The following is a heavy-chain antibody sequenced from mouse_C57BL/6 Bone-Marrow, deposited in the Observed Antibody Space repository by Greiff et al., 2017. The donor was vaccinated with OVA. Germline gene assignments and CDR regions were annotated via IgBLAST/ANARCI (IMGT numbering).Heavy chain of an antibody. V-gene: IGHV5-6*01. CDR2: ISSGGSYT. Sequence: EVQVVESGGDLVKPGGSLKLSCAASGFTFSSYGMSWVRQTPDKRLEWVATISSGGSYTYYPDSVKGRFTISRDNAKNTLYLQMSSLKSEDTAMYYCARQRDYDYDGFAMDYWGQGTSVTVSS. CDR3: ARQRDYDYDGFAMDY. D-gene: IGHD2-4*01. J-gene: IGHJ4*01. CDR1: GFTFSSYG.